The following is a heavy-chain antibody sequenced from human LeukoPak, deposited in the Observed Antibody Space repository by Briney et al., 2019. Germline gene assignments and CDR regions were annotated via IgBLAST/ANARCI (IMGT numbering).Heavy chain of an antibody. V-gene: IGHV3-15*07. D-gene: IGHD3-3*01. CDR1: GFTFSNAW. CDR3: TTDLPVVRRYYDFWSGYYRESPPDWFDP. Sequence: SGGSLRLSCAASGFTFSNAWMNWVRQAPGEGLEWVGRIKSKTDGRTTDYAAPVKGRFTISRDDSKNTLYLQMNSLKTEDTAVYYCTTDLPVVRRYYDFWSGYYRESPPDWFDPWGQGTLVTVSS. J-gene: IGHJ5*02. CDR2: IKSKTDGRTT.